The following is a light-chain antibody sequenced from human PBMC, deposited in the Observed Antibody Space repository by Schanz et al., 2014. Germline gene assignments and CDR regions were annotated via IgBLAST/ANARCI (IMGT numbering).Light chain of an antibody. CDR1: SSNIGTNT. CDR2: STN. V-gene: IGLV1-44*01. Sequence: QSVLTQPPSASGTPGQRVTISCSGSSSNIGTNTVIWYQQLPGTAPKLLIHSTNQRPSGVPDRFSGSKSGTSASLAIIGLQSEDEADYYCWSYAGSYTWVFGGGTKLTVL. CDR3: WSYAGSYTWV. J-gene: IGLJ3*02.